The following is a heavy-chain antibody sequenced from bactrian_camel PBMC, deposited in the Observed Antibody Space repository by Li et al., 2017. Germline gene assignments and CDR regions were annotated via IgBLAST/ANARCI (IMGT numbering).Heavy chain of an antibody. CDR1: VYTSGFWC. D-gene: IGHD2*01. Sequence: HVQLVESGGATVEAGGSLRLSCTSNVYTSGFWCMGWFRHGPGQEGVATIDRDGVSTYADAVKGRFTISHVNANNTLHLQMNALKPEDTAVYYCAADLGWCGSRPLQREFRNWGQGTQVTVS. CDR2: IDRDGVS. CDR3: AADLGWCGSRPLQREFRN. V-gene: IGHV3S55*01. J-gene: IGHJ4*01.